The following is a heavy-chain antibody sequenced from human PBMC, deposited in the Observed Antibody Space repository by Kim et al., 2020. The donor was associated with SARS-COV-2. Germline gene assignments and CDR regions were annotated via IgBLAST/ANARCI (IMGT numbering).Heavy chain of an antibody. Sequence: GGSLRLSGAASGFTFSTYWMYWVRQAPGKGLVWGSRFNSDGISTNYADSVKGRFTIYRDNAKNTLYLHMNSLRAEDTAVYYCARPSSTSCPCYYMDVGGKGTTVTVSS. V-gene: IGHV3-74*01. CDR1: GFTFSTYW. CDR2: FNSDGIST. J-gene: IGHJ6*03. D-gene: IGHD2-2*01. CDR3: ARPSSTSCPCYYMDV.